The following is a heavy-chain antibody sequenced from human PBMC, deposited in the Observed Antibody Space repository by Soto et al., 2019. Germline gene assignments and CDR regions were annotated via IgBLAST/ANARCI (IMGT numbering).Heavy chain of an antibody. D-gene: IGHD2-15*01. J-gene: IGHJ4*02. CDR3: ARGGYCSGGSCSGPFDY. CDR2: IIPIFGTA. V-gene: IGHV1-69*06. CDR1: GGTFSSYA. Sequence: QVQLVQSGAEVKKPGSSVKVSCKASGGTFSSYAISWVRQAPGQGPEWMGGIIPIFGTANYAQKFQGRVTITADKSTSTAYMELSSLRSEDTAVYYCARGGYCSGGSCSGPFDYWGQGTLVTVSS.